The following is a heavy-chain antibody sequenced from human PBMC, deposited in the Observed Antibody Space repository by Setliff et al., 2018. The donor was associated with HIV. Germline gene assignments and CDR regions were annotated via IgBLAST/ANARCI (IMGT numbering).Heavy chain of an antibody. CDR2: VYPGDSDT. CDR3: ARLPYYVSGGVFDH. J-gene: IGHJ4*02. V-gene: IGHV5-51*01. CDR1: GFNFLAHW. Sequence: PGESLKISCQCSGFNFLAHWIGWVRQVPEKGLEWKGIVYPGDSDTRYNPSFEGQVTVSADKTITTAYLQLTSLKASDTTMYFCARLPYYVSGGVFDHWGKGTLVTVSS. D-gene: IGHD3-10*01.